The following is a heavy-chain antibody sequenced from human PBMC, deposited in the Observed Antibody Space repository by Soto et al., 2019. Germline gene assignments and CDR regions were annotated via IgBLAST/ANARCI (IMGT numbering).Heavy chain of an antibody. D-gene: IGHD3-10*01. CDR3: ARGPPYYYGSGSYYTL. V-gene: IGHV4-34*01. J-gene: IGHJ4*02. CDR1: GGSISSYY. CDR2: INHSGST. Sequence: SETLSLTCTVSGGSISSYYWNWVRQPPGKGLEWIGEINHSGSTNYNPSLKSRVTISVDTSKNQFSLKLSSVTAADTAVYYCARGPPYYYGSGSYYTLWGQGTLVTVSS.